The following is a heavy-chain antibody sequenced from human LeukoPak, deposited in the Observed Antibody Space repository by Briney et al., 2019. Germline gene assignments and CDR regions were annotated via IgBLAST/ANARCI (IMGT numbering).Heavy chain of an antibody. J-gene: IGHJ3*02. D-gene: IGHD2-15*01. CDR2: ISSSSSYI. CDR3: ARAKVVAATPDAFDI. Sequence: PGRSLRLSCAASGFTFSSYSMNWVRQAPGKGLEWVSSISSSSSYIYYADSVKGRFTISRDNAKNSLYLQMNSLRAEDTAVYYCARAKVVAATPDAFDIWGQGTMVTVSS. V-gene: IGHV3-21*01. CDR1: GFTFSSYS.